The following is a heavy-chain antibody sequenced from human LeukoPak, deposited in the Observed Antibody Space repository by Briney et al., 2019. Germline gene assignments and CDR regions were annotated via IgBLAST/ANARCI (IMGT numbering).Heavy chain of an antibody. J-gene: IGHJ4*02. D-gene: IGHD3-9*01. CDR1: GFTFSNYA. V-gene: IGHV3-23*01. CDR2: VSGRDTST. Sequence: GASLRLSCAASGFTFSNYAMSWVRQAPGKGLGWVSAVSGRDTSTYYADSVKGRFTISRDNSKNTLYLQMNSLRAEDTAIYYCAKWGDYDVLTGYYDSDYWGQGTLVTVSS. CDR3: AKWGDYDVLTGYYDSDY.